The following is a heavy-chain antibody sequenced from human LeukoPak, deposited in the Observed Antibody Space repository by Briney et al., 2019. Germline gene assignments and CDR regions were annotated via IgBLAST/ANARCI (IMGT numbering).Heavy chain of an antibody. V-gene: IGHV4-34*01. CDR2: INHSGST. CDR3: ARGETASGFDY. CDR1: GGSFSGYY. Sequence: SETLSLTCAVYGGSFSGYYWSWIRQPPGKGLEWIGEINHSGSTNYNPSLKSRVTISVDTSKNQFSLKLSSVTAADTAVYYCARGETASGFDYWGQGTLVTVSS. D-gene: IGHD2-21*02. J-gene: IGHJ4*02.